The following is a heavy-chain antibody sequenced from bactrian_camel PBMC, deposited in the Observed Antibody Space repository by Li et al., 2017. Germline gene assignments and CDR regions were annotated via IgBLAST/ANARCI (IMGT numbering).Heavy chain of an antibody. Sequence: HVQLVESGGGSVQAGGSLTLSCTASESTYRSICMAWFRQAPGSQRETVATVDSNGVTKVAGSVKGRFTLSKDNAKNTLYLRMDNLKPEDTAMYYCAAVRYGGSWYPLCRARSADFGYWGQGTQVTVS. D-gene: IGHD6*01. CDR2: VDSNGVT. CDR1: ESTYRSIC. J-gene: IGHJ6*01. CDR3: AAVRYGGSWYPLCRARSADFGY. V-gene: IGHV3S53*01.